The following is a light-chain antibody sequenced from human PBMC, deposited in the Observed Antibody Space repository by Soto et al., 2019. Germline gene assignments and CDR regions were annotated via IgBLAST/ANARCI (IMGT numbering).Light chain of an antibody. CDR3: QQYNSYSPT. J-gene: IGKJ1*01. CDR1: QGISIY. Sequence: IQMTQSPSSLSASVGDRVTITCRAIQGISIYLAWYQQNPGKAPKLXISAASTLQSGVPSRFSGSGAGTEFTLTISSLQPDDFATDYCQQYNSYSPTFGQGTQVDIK. V-gene: IGKV1-27*01. CDR2: AAS.